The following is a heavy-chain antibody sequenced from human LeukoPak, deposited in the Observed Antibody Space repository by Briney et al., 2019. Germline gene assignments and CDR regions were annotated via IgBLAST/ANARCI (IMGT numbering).Heavy chain of an antibody. J-gene: IGHJ4*02. V-gene: IGHV3-74*01. D-gene: IGHD3-10*01. CDR2: INSDGSTT. CDR3: ARGNYYGQDY. Sequence: PGGSLRLSCGASGFTFSSYWMHWVRQAPGKGLVWISRINSDGSTTTYADSVKGRFTTSRDNAKNTQYLQMNILRAKDTAVYYCARGNYYGQDYWGQGTLVTVSS. CDR1: GFTFSSYW.